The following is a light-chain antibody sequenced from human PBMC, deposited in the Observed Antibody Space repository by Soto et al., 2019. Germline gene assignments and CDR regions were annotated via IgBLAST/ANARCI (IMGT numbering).Light chain of an antibody. CDR1: SSDVGGYDF. J-gene: IGLJ3*02. CDR3: CSYAGSYNLGV. Sequence: QSALTQPRSVSGSPGQSVTISCTGTSSDVGGYDFVSWYQQHPGKAPKLMIYDVSKRPSGVPDRFSGSKSANSASLIISGLQAEDEALYYCCSYAGSYNLGVFGGGTKLTVL. CDR2: DVS. V-gene: IGLV2-11*01.